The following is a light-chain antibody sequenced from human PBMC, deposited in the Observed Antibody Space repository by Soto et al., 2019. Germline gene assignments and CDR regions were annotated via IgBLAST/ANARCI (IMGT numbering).Light chain of an antibody. CDR1: SSNIGAYYD. CDR3: QSYDSSLSGYV. Sequence: QSVLTQQPSVSGAPGQRVTISCTGSSSNIGAYYDVHWYQQLPGTAPKLLIYGNSNRPSGVPDRFSGSKSGTSASLAITGLQAEDEADYYCQSYDSSLSGYVFGTGTKLTVL. V-gene: IGLV1-40*01. J-gene: IGLJ1*01. CDR2: GNS.